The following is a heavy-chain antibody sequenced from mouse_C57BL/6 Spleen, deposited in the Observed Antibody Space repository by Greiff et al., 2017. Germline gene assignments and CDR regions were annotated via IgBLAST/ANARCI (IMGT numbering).Heavy chain of an antibody. Sequence: QVQLQQPGAELVKPGASVKLSCKASGYTFTSYWMQWVKQRPGQGLEWIGEIDPSDSYTNYNQKFKGKATLTVDTSSSTAYMQLSSLTSEDSAVYYCARRIYYYGSSCWYFDVWGTGTTVTVSS. J-gene: IGHJ1*03. CDR3: ARRIYYYGSSCWYFDV. V-gene: IGHV1-50*01. CDR2: IDPSDSYT. CDR1: GYTFTSYW. D-gene: IGHD1-1*01.